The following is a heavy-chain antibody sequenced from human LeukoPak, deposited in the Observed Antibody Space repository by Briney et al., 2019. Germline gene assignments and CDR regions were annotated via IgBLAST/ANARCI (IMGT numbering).Heavy chain of an antibody. CDR1: GGSISSYY. Sequence: PSETLSLTCTVSGGSISSYYWSWIRQPPGKGLEWIGYIYYSGSTNYNPSLKSRVTISVDTSKNQFSLKLSSVTAVDTAVYYCAGLLDYGDYGDAFDIWGQGTMVTVSS. CDR2: IYYSGST. D-gene: IGHD4-17*01. V-gene: IGHV4-59*08. J-gene: IGHJ3*02. CDR3: AGLLDYGDYGDAFDI.